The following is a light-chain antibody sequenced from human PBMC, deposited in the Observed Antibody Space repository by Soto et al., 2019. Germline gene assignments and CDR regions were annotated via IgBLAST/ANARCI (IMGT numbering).Light chain of an antibody. CDR1: SSDVGGYNY. CDR3: SSYTSSSTLEV. V-gene: IGLV2-14*01. J-gene: IGLJ1*01. CDR2: DVS. Sequence: QSVLTQPASVSGSPGQSITISCTGTSSDVGGYNYVSWYQQHPGKAPQLMIYDVSNRPSGVSNRFSGSKSGXTASXTISGLQAEDEADYYCSSYTSSSTLEVFGTGTKLTVL.